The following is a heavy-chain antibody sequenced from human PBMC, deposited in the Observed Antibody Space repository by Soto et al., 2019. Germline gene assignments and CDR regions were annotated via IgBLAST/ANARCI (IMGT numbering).Heavy chain of an antibody. CDR1: GYTFTSYD. CDR3: ARGDSGSYFRYYYGMDV. CDR2: MNPNSGNT. Sequence: ASVKVSCKASGYTFTSYDINWVRQATGQGLEWMGWMNPNSGNTGYAQKFQGRVTMTRNTSISTAYMELSSLRSEDTAVYYCARGDSGSYFRYYYGMDVWGQGTTVTVSS. J-gene: IGHJ6*02. D-gene: IGHD1-26*01. V-gene: IGHV1-8*01.